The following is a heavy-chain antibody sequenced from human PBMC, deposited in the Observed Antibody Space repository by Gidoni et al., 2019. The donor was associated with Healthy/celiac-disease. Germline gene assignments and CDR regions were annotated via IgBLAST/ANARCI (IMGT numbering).Heavy chain of an antibody. CDR1: RFTFSAYY. V-gene: IGHV3-11*06. Sequence: QVQLVESGGGLVKHGGSLRLSCAASRFTFSAYYMSWIRQAPGKGLQWVSYISSSSSYTNYADSVKGRFTISRDNAKNSLYLQMNSLRAEDTAVYYCARLGSGWYDRFDPWGQGTLVTVSS. CDR3: ARLGSGWYDRFDP. D-gene: IGHD6-19*01. J-gene: IGHJ5*02. CDR2: ISSSSSYT.